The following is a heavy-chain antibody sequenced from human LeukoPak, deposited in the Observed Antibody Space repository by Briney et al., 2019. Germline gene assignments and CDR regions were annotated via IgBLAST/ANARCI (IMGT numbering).Heavy chain of an antibody. V-gene: IGHV4-34*01. CDR1: GGSFSGYY. J-gene: IGHJ4*02. Sequence: SETLSLTCAVYGGSFSGYYWSWIRQPPGKGLEWIGEINHSGSTNYNPSLKSRVTISVDTSKNQFSLKLSSVTAADTAVYYCARGRSIAARHIGYWGQGALVTVSS. D-gene: IGHD6-6*01. CDR2: INHSGST. CDR3: ARGRSIAARHIGY.